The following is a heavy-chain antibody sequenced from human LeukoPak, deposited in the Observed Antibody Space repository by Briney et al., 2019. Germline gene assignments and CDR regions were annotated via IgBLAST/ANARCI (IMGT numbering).Heavy chain of an antibody. Sequence: GGSLRLSCAASGFTFDDYAMHWVRQAPGKGLEWVSGISWNSGSIGYADSVKGRFTISRDNAKNSLYLQMNSLRAEDTALYYCAKDLRLGTYGYYYYGMDVWGQGTTVTVSS. V-gene: IGHV3-9*01. J-gene: IGHJ6*02. D-gene: IGHD2-21*01. CDR2: ISWNSGSI. CDR3: AKDLRLGTYGYYYYGMDV. CDR1: GFTFDDYA.